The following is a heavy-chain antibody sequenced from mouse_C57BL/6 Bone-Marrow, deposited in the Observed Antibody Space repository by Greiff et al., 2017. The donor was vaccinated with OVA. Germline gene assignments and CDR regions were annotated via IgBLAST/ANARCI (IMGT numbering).Heavy chain of an antibody. Sequence: EVQLQQSGAELVKPGASVKLSCTASGFNIKDYYMHWVKQRTEQGLEWIGRIDPEDGETKYAPQFQGKATITADTSSNTAYLPLSSLTSEDTAVYYCASGSTGYYYAMDYWGQGTSVTVSS. J-gene: IGHJ4*01. D-gene: IGHD2-2*01. V-gene: IGHV14-2*01. CDR2: IDPEDGET. CDR3: ASGSTGYYYAMDY. CDR1: GFNIKDYY.